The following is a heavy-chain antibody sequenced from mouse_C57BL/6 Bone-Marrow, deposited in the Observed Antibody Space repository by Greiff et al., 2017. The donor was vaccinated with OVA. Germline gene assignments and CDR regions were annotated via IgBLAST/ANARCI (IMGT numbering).Heavy chain of an antibody. CDR1: GYTFTSYW. CDR3: ARSYDVYAMDY. V-gene: IGHV1-55*01. Sequence: QVQLQQSGAELVKPGASVKMSCKASGYTFTSYWITWVKQRPGQGLEWIGDIYPGSGSTNYNEKFKSKATLTVDTSSSTAYMQLSSLTSEDSAVYYCARSYDVYAMDYWGQGTSVTVSS. CDR2: IYPGSGST. J-gene: IGHJ4*01. D-gene: IGHD2-12*01.